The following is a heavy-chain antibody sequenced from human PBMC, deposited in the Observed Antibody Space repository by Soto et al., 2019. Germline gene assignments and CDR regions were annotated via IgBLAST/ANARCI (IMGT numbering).Heavy chain of an antibody. V-gene: IGHV4-59*11. CDR1: GDSISYHY. D-gene: IGHD3-22*01. CDR2: IYYSGST. CDR3: ARARRRGYYDSSGHNNFDY. Sequence: PSETLSLTCTVSGDSISYHYWSWIRQPPGKGLEWIGYIYYSGSTNYSPSLESRVTISLDTSKNQFSLKLSSVTAADTAVYYCARARRRGYYDSSGHNNFDYWGQGTLVTVSS. J-gene: IGHJ4*02.